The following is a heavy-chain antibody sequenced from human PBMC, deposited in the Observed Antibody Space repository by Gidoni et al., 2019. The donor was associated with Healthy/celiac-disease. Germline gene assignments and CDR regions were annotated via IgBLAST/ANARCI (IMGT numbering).Heavy chain of an antibody. D-gene: IGHD3-22*01. J-gene: IGHJ6*02. CDR1: GFSLSTSGVG. CDR3: AHSVYDSSGYSSWGIDV. CDR2: IYWNDDK. V-gene: IGHV2-5*01. Sequence: QITLKESGPTLVKPTQPLTLTCTFSGFSLSTSGVGLGWIRQPPGKALEWRALIYWNDDKRYSQSLKSRRTITKDTSKNQVVLTRTNMEPVDTATYYCAHSVYDSSGYSSWGIDVWGQGTTVTVSS.